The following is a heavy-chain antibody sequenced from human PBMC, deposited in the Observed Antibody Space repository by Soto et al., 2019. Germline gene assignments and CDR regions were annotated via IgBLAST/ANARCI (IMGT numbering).Heavy chain of an antibody. CDR3: AKRRGGGYYIFDS. J-gene: IGHJ4*02. CDR1: GGTFSGYA. Sequence: XGSLRLSCSAAGGTFSGYALSWVRQAPGKGLEWVSAISGSGGSTYYADSVKGRLSISRDNSKNTLYLQMNSLGAEDTAVYYCAKRRGGGYYIFDSWRQGTPVTVSS. CDR2: ISGSGGST. V-gene: IGHV3-23*01. D-gene: IGHD3-10*01.